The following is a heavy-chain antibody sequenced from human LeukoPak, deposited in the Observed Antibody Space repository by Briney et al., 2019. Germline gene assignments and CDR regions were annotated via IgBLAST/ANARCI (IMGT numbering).Heavy chain of an antibody. CDR3: TTGYCSGGSCYSWLSDY. CDR1: GFTFSNAW. Sequence: PGGSLRLSCAASGFTFSNAWMSWVRQAPGKGLEWVGRIKSKTGGGTTDYAAPVKGRFTISRDDSKNTLYLQMNSLKTEDTAVYYCTTGYCSGGSCYSWLSDYWGQGALVTVSS. D-gene: IGHD2-15*01. J-gene: IGHJ4*02. V-gene: IGHV3-15*01. CDR2: IKSKTGGGTT.